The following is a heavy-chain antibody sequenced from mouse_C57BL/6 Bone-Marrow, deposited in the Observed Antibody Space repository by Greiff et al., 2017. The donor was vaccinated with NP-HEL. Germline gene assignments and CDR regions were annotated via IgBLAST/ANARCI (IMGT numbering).Heavy chain of an antibody. D-gene: IGHD1-1*01. CDR3: ARFYGSSYDYFDY. CDR1: GYAFSSSW. CDR2: LYPGDGDT. Sequence: QVQLQQSGPELVKPGASVKISCKASGYAFSSSWMNWVKQRPGKGLEWIGRLYPGDGDTNYNGKFKGKATLTADKSSSTAYMQLSSLTSEDSAVYFCARFYGSSYDYFDYWGQGTTLTVSS. J-gene: IGHJ2*01. V-gene: IGHV1-82*01.